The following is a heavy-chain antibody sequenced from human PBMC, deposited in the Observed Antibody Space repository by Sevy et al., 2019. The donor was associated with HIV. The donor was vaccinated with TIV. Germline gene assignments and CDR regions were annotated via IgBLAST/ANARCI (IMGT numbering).Heavy chain of an antibody. CDR2: FDPEDGET. CDR1: GYTLTKLS. D-gene: IGHD3-22*01. V-gene: IGHV1-24*01. J-gene: IGHJ4*02. Sequence: ASVKVSCKVSGYTLTKLSMHWVRQAPGKGLEWMGSFDPEDGETLYAQKLQGRVIITEDTSTDTAYMEVNSLRSEDTAVYYCAKTKDYYENSGCPFDYWGQGTLVTVSS. CDR3: AKTKDYYENSGCPFDY.